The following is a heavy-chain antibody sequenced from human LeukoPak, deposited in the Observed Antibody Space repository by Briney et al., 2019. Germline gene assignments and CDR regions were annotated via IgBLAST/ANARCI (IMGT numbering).Heavy chain of an antibody. CDR1: GFTFSSYG. CDR2: ISYDGSNK. Sequence: PGGSLRLSCAASGFTFSSYGMHWVRQAPGKGLEWVAVISYDGSNKYYADSVKGRFTISRDNSKNTLYLQMNSLRAEDTAVYYCASNRGFDYWGQGTLVTVSS. CDR3: ASNRGFDY. V-gene: IGHV3-30*03. D-gene: IGHD2/OR15-2a*01. J-gene: IGHJ4*02.